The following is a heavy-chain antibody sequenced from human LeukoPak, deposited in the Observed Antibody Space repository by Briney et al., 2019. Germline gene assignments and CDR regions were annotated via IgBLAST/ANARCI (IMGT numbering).Heavy chain of an antibody. V-gene: IGHV3-7*02. CDR1: KFTFSSYW. D-gene: IGHD3-10*01. CDR3: AKPYYYGSRSYMDY. CDR2: IKYDGSVK. J-gene: IGHJ4*02. Sequence: GGSLRLSCAASKFTFSSYWMSWVRQAPGKGLEWVASIKYDGSVKLYVDSLKGRFTISRDNAKNSLYLQMNSLRAEDTAVYYCAKPYYYGSRSYMDYWGQGTLVTVSS.